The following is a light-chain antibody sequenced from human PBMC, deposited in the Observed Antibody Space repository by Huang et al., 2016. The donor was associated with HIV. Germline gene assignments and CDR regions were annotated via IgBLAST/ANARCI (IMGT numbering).Light chain of an antibody. J-gene: IGKJ2*01. Sequence: ELLMTQSPATLSVSPGDRGSLSCRAGESIGSDLAWYQQRPGQAPRLLSYGTATRACGVPARFSCGGSGTDFTLSITILQTEDFVIYYCQQYNKWPYTLGLGTKLEIK. CDR1: ESIGSD. CDR3: QQYNKWPYT. CDR2: GTA. V-gene: IGKV3-15*01.